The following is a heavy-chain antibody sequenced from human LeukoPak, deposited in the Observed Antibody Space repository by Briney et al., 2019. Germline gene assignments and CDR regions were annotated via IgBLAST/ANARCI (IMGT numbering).Heavy chain of an antibody. D-gene: IGHD3-10*01. J-gene: IGHJ4*02. CDR2: ISSSSSYI. Sequence: PGGSLRLSCAASGFTFSSYSMNWVRRAPGKGLEWVSSISSSSSYIYYADSVKGRFTISRDNAKNSLYLQMNSLRAEDTAVYYCARDAEHLLWFGERHALFDYWGQGTLVTVSS. CDR3: ARDAEHLLWFGERHALFDY. V-gene: IGHV3-21*01. CDR1: GFTFSSYS.